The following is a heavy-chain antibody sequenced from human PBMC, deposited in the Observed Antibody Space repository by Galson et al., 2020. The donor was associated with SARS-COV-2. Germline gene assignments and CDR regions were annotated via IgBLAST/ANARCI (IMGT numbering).Heavy chain of an antibody. CDR3: ARALWGRYDDRNTGYYNDGFEL. CDR2: IQQYGGKK. CDR1: GFTFTKYW. Sequence: TGGSLRLSCPASGFTFTKYWMAWVRQAPGKGLEWVADIQQYGGKKRSVESVKGRFTISRENAENSLYLQMTSLRAEDTAVYYCARALWGRYDDRNTGYYNDGFELWGRGTLVTGSS. J-gene: IGHJ2*01. V-gene: IGHV3-7*01. D-gene: IGHD3-9*01.